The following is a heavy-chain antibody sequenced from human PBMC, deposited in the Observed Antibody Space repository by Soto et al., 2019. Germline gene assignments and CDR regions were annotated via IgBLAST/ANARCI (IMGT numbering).Heavy chain of an antibody. J-gene: IGHJ4*02. D-gene: IGHD2-2*01. CDR1: GGSISSSSYY. CDR2: IYYSGST. CDR3: ARLDCSSTSCSDY. Sequence: QLQLQESGPGLVKPSETLSLTCTVSGGSISSSSYYWGWIRQPPGKGLEWIGSIYYSGSTYYNPSLKSRVTISVDTSKNQLSLKLSSVTAADTAVYYCARLDCSSTSCSDYWGQGTLVTVSS. V-gene: IGHV4-39*01.